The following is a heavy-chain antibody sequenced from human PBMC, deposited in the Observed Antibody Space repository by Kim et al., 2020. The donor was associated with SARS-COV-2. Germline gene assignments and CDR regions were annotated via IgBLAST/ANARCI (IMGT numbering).Heavy chain of an antibody. CDR3: TTETFEDSGYDWG. CDR1: GFTFSNAW. V-gene: IGHV3-15*01. J-gene: IGHJ4*02. D-gene: IGHD5-12*01. CDR2: IKSKTDGGTT. Sequence: WGSLRLSCAASGFTFSNAWMSWVRQAPGKGLEWVGRIKSKTDGGTTDYAAPVKGRFTISRDDSKNTLYLQMNSLKTEDTAVYYCTTETFEDSGYDWGWGQGTLVTVSS.